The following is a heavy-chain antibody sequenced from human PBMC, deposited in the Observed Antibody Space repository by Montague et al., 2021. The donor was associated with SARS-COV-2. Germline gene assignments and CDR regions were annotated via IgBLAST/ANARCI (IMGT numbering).Heavy chain of an antibody. D-gene: IGHD6-19*01. CDR1: GDSVSSHSLA. CDR2: TYYRSKWYS. V-gene: IGHV6-1*01. Sequence: CAISGDSVSSHSLAWSWITHSPPGGLEWLGRTYYRSKWYSDYAPXVRGRLTVNPDASKKELSLELNYVTPEDTAVYYCVRYSGWFYFDFWGQGTLVTVSS. J-gene: IGHJ4*02. CDR3: VRYSGWFYFDF.